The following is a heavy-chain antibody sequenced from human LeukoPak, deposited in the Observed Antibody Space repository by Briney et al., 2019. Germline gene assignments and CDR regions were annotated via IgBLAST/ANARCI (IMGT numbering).Heavy chain of an antibody. Sequence: PGGSLRLSCAASGFTFSDYDMSWIRQAPGKGLEWVSYVSSSSSYTNYADSVKGRFTISRDNAKNSLDLQMNSLRAEDTAVYYCARDPYDYGSGRGTFHLDYWGQGTLVTVSS. CDR2: VSSSSSYT. CDR3: ARDPYDYGSGRGTFHLDY. CDR1: GFTFSDYD. D-gene: IGHD3-10*01. J-gene: IGHJ4*02. V-gene: IGHV3-11*05.